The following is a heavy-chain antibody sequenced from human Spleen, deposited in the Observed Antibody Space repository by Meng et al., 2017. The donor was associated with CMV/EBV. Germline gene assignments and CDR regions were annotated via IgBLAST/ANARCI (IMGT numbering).Heavy chain of an antibody. V-gene: IGHV3-7*01. D-gene: IGHD5-12*01. CDR1: GFTFSSYW. Sequence: GESLKISCAASGFTFSSYWMSWVRQAPGKGLEWVANIKQDGSEKYYVDSVKGRFTISRDNAKNSLYLQMNSVRAEDTAVYYCARVATITLGDAFDIWGQGTMVTVSS. CDR3: ARVATITLGDAFDI. J-gene: IGHJ3*02. CDR2: IKQDGSEK.